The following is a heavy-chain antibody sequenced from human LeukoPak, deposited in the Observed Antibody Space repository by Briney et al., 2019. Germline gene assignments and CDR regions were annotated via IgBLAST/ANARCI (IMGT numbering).Heavy chain of an antibody. J-gene: IGHJ4*02. CDR2: IRGRGET. CDR1: GFSFSNYA. CDR3: AKANWVSNADAVW. V-gene: IGHV3-23*01. Sequence: GGSLRLSCAASGFSFSNYAMSWVRQAPARGPEWVSSIRGRGETFYADSVKGRFTLSRDDSRNTVYLQLTNLRVEDTAIYYCAKANWVSNADAVWWGQGTQVTVSS. D-gene: IGHD1-1*01.